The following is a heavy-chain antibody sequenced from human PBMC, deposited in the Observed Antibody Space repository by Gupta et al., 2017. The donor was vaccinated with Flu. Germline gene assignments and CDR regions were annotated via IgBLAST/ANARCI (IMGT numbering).Heavy chain of an antibody. Sequence: YDGSNKYYADSVKGRFSISRDNSKNTVFLQMNSLRPEDTALYYCTKDPDYWVQGTLVTVSS. CDR2: YDGSNK. CDR3: TKDPDY. V-gene: IGHV3-30*18. J-gene: IGHJ4*02.